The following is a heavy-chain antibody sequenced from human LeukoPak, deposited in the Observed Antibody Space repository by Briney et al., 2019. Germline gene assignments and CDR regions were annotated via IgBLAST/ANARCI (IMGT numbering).Heavy chain of an antibody. D-gene: IGHD6-6*01. CDR3: ARRVAARPLWYFDY. CDR2: IYHSGST. Sequence: SETLSLTCAVSGYSISSGYYWGWIRQPPGKGLEWIGSIYHSGSTYYNPSLKSRVTISVDTSKNQFSLKLSSVTAADTAVYYCARRVAARPLWYFDYWGQGNLVTVSS. CDR1: GYSISSGYY. V-gene: IGHV4-38-2*01. J-gene: IGHJ4*02.